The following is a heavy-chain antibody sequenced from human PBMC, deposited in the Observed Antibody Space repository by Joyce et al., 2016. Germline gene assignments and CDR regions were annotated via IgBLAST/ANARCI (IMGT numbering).Heavy chain of an antibody. CDR1: GFSVNAGYY. CDR2: GHRTGGG. V-gene: IGHV4-38-2*01. D-gene: IGHD3/OR15-3a*01. J-gene: IGHJ6*02. CDR3: ARLAYYDFSTLYPPMASFFGMDV. Sequence: QVRLQESGPGLVKPSETRPLTCAVSGFSVNAGYYWGWIRQPPGKCLEWIPVGHRTGGGSANPALKSRVTVSVDTSKNQFSMTLTSVTDADTATYYCARLAYYDFSTLYPPMASFFGMDVWGQGTPVTVSS.